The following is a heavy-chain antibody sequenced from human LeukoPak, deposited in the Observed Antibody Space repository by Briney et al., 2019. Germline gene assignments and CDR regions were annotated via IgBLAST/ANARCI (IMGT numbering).Heavy chain of an antibody. CDR3: AKLGGSFDI. CDR1: GFTFDNYA. V-gene: IGHV3-9*01. J-gene: IGHJ3*02. D-gene: IGHD3-16*01. CDR2: ISWNSGLK. Sequence: GGSLRLSCAASGFTFDNYAMHWVRQAPGKGLEWVSYISWNSGLKGNADSVKGRFTISRDNAKNSLVLQMNSLTTEDTALYYCAKLGGSFDIWGQGTMVVVSS.